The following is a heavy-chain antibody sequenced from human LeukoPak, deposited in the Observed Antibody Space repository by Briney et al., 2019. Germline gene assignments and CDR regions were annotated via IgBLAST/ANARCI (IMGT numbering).Heavy chain of an antibody. V-gene: IGHV4-34*01. J-gene: IGHJ4*02. Sequence: PSETLSLTCAVYGGSFSGYYWSWIRQPPGKGLEWIGEINHSGSTNYNPSLKSRVTISVDTSKNQFSLKLSSVTAADTAVYYCARGRQQQLVRADFDYWGQGTLVTVSS. CDR2: INHSGST. D-gene: IGHD6-13*01. CDR3: ARGRQQQLVRADFDY. CDR1: GGSFSGYY.